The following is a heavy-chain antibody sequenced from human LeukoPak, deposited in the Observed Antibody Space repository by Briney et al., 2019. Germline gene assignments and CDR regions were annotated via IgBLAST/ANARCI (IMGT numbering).Heavy chain of an antibody. V-gene: IGHV4-34*01. CDR3: ARGNYDFWSGYYNR. CDR2: INHSGST. Sequence: KPSETLSLTCAVYGGSFSGYYWSWIRQPPGKGLEWIGEINHSGSTNYNPSLKSRVTISVDTSKNQFSLKLSSVTAADTAVYYCARGNYDFWSGYYNRWGQGTLVTVSS. J-gene: IGHJ4*02. D-gene: IGHD3-3*01. CDR1: GGSFSGYY.